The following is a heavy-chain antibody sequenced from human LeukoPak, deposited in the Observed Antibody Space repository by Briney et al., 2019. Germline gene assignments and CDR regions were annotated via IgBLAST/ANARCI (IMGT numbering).Heavy chain of an antibody. Sequence: GASVKVSCKASGYTFTSSAVQWVRQARGQRLEWIGWIVVGSGNTNYAQKFQERVTITRDMSTSTAYMELSSLRSEDTAVYYCAADPRFPNWFDPWGQGTLVTVSS. J-gene: IGHJ5*02. CDR1: GYTFTSSA. D-gene: IGHD3-3*01. CDR2: IVVGSGNT. V-gene: IGHV1-58*01. CDR3: AADPRFPNWFDP.